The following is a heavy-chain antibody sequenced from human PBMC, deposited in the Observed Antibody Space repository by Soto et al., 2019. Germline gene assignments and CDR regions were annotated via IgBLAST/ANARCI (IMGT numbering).Heavy chain of an antibody. CDR3: AKDPHYGSGSYFNRYYFDY. CDR1: GFTFSSYG. Sequence: GGSLRLSCAASGFTFSSYGMHWVRQAPGKGLEWVAVISYDGSNKYYADSVKGRFTISRDNSKNTLYLQMNSLRAEDTAVYYCAKDPHYGSGSYFNRYYFDYWGQGTLVTAPQ. V-gene: IGHV3-30*18. J-gene: IGHJ4*02. CDR2: ISYDGSNK. D-gene: IGHD3-10*01.